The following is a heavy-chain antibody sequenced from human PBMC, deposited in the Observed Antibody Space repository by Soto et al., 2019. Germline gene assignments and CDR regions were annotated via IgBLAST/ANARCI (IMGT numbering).Heavy chain of an antibody. Sequence: GGSLRLSCAASGFTFSSYVMSWVRQAPGKGLEWVSAIRGSGGSTYNADYVKGRFTISRDNSKNTLYLQMNSLRAEDTAVYYCATSSDWYNWFDPWGQGTLVTVSS. J-gene: IGHJ5*02. CDR1: GFTFSSYV. D-gene: IGHD6-19*01. CDR3: ATSSDWYNWFDP. V-gene: IGHV3-23*01. CDR2: IRGSGGST.